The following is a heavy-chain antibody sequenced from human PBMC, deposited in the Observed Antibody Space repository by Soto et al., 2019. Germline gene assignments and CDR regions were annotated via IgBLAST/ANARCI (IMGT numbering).Heavy chain of an antibody. J-gene: IGHJ4*02. CDR1: GGSISSGTYF. D-gene: IGHD3-10*01. V-gene: IGHV4-31*03. CDR3: AREAMVPAAFRYLDF. Sequence: SETLSLTCTVSGGSISSGTYFWTWIRQHPGKGLEWIGYIYYSGSTYSNPSLKSRVNISIDTSKNQFSLKLSSVTAADTAVYFCAREAMVPAAFRYLDFWGQGALVTVSS. CDR2: IYYSGST.